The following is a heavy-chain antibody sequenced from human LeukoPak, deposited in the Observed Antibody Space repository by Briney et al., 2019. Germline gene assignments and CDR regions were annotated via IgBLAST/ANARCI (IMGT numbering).Heavy chain of an antibody. CDR1: GFTFSDYY. CDR3: ATAVAAAGTGAFDI. V-gene: IGHV3-11*04. CDR2: ISSSGSTI. Sequence: GGSLRLSCAASGFTFSDYYMSWIRQAPGKGLEWVSYISSSGSTIYYADSVKGRFTISRDNAKNSLYLQMNSLRAEDTAVYYCATAVAAAGTGAFDIWGQGTMVTVSS. J-gene: IGHJ3*02. D-gene: IGHD6-13*01.